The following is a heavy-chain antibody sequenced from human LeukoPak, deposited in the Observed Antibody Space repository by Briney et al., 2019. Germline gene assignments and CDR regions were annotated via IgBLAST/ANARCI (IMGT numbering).Heavy chain of an antibody. CDR3: AREGTMIGSAFDI. CDR2: IYYSGST. V-gene: IGHV4-39*07. J-gene: IGHJ3*02. D-gene: IGHD3-22*01. CDR1: GGSISSSSYY. Sequence: SETLSLTCTVSGGSISSSSYYWGWIRQPPGKGKGLEWIGNIYYSGSTYYNPSLKSRVTISVDTSKNQFSLKLSSVTAADTAVYYCAREGTMIGSAFDIWGQGAMVTVSS.